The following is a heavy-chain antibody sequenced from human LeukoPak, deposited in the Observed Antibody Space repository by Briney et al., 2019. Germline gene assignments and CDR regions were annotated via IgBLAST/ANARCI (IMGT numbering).Heavy chain of an antibody. D-gene: IGHD3-9*01. CDR2: ISSSGSTI. CDR3: ARDRSPFSYDILIGYGMDV. J-gene: IGHJ6*02. Sequence: KPGGSLRLSCAASGFTFSDYYMSWIRQAPGKGLEWVSYISSSGSTIYYADSVKGRFTISRDNAKNSLYLQMNSLRAEDTAVYYCARDRSPFSYDILIGYGMDVWGQGTTVTVSS. CDR1: GFTFSDYY. V-gene: IGHV3-11*01.